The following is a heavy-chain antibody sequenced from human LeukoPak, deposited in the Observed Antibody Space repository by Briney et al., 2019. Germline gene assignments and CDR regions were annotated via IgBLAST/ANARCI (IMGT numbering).Heavy chain of an antibody. J-gene: IGHJ4*02. V-gene: IGHV3-21*01. D-gene: IGHD2-2*01. CDR3: ARDGGSAMPFDY. CDR1: GFTFSSYS. CDR2: ISSNSNYI. Sequence: PGGSLRLSCAASGFTFSSYSMNWVRQAPRKGLEWVSSISSNSNYIYYADSVKGRFTISRDNAKNSLYLQMNSLRAEDTAVYYCARDGGSAMPFDYWGQGTLVTVSS.